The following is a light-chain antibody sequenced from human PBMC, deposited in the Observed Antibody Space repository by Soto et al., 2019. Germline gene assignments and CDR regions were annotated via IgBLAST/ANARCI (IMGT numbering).Light chain of an antibody. V-gene: IGKV1-5*01. Sequence: DIQMTQSPSTLSASVGDRVTITCRASQSISSWLAWYQQKPGKAPKLLIYDASSLESGVPSRFSGSGSGTEFTLTIRSLQPDDFATYYCQQYNSYPLFGVRTKVEIK. J-gene: IGKJ4*01. CDR1: QSISSW. CDR2: DAS. CDR3: QQYNSYPL.